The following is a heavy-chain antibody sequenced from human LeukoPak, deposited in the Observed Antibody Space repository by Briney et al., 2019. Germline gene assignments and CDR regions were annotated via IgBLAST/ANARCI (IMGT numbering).Heavy chain of an antibody. J-gene: IGHJ4*02. CDR1: GFTFSNYG. D-gene: IGHD3-16*02. CDR3: AREPPRSIYDYVWGSYRSLYYFDY. CDR2: IKQDGSEK. V-gene: IGHV3-7*01. Sequence: GGSLRLSCGASGFTFSNYGMHWVRQAPGKGLEWVANIKQDGSEKYYVDSVKGRFTISRDNAKNSLYLQMNSLRAADTAVYYCAREPPRSIYDYVWGSYRSLYYFDYWGQGTLVTVSS.